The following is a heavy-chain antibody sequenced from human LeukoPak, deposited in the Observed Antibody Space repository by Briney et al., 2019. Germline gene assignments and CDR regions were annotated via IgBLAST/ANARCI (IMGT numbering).Heavy chain of an antibody. CDR2: ISAYNGNT. J-gene: IGHJ4*02. V-gene: IGHV1-18*01. D-gene: IGHD1-26*01. Sequence: ASVKVSCKASGGTFSSYAINWVRQAPGQGLEWMGWISAYNGNTNYAQKLQGRVTMTTDTSTSTAYMELRSLRSDDTAVYYCARDNEGSGSYFDYWGQGTLVTVSS. CDR1: GGTFSSYA. CDR3: ARDNEGSGSYFDY.